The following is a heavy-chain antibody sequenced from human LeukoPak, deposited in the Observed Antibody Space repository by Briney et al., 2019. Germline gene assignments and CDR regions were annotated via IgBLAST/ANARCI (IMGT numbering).Heavy chain of an antibody. CDR2: ISGSGGSI. Sequence: GGSLRLSCAASGFTFSSYAMSWVRQAPGKGLEWVSGISGSGGSIYYADSVEGRFTISRDNSKNTLYLQMNSLRAEDTAVYYCATGPNRVITSIYFDYWGPGSLVTASS. V-gene: IGHV3-23*01. CDR3: ATGPNRVITSIYFDY. D-gene: IGHD3-22*01. J-gene: IGHJ4*02. CDR1: GFTFSSYA.